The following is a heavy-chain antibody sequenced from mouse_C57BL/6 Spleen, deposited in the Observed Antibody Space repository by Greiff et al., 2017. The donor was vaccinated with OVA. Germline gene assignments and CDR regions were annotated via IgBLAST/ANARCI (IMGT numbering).Heavy chain of an antibody. V-gene: IGHV1-18*01. Sequence: EVQLQQSGPELVKPGASVKISCKASGYTFTDYNMDWVKQSHGKSLEWIGDINPNNGGTIYNQKFKGKATLTVDTSSSTAYMELRSLTSEDTAVYYCARQRPAQATGFDYWGQGTTLTVSS. CDR3: ARQRPAQATGFDY. J-gene: IGHJ2*01. D-gene: IGHD3-2*02. CDR2: INPNNGGT. CDR1: GYTFTDYN.